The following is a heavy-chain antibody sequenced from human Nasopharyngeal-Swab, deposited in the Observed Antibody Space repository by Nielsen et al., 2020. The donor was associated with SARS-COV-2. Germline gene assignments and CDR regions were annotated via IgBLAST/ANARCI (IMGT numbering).Heavy chain of an antibody. CDR2: MNSDESST. CDR3: ARGGRNSYGYVDP. Sequence: GESLKISCAASGFTFSWHWMHWVRQAPGKGLVWVSRMNSDESSTTYADSVKGRFTISRDNAKNTLYLQMNSLRAEDTAVYYCARGGRNSYGYVDPWGQGTLVTVSS. J-gene: IGHJ5*02. D-gene: IGHD5-18*01. CDR1: GFTFSWHW. V-gene: IGHV3-74*01.